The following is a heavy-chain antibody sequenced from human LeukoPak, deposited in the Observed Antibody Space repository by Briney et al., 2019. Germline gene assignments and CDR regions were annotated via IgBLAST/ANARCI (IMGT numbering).Heavy chain of an antibody. CDR1: GGTFSSYS. D-gene: IGHD5-18*01. J-gene: IGHJ5*01. Sequence: SVKVSCKASGGTFSSYSFSWVRQAPGQGLEWLGGIIVIFGTPNYPQKFHGRVTITADESTSTVYMELSSLRSEDTAMYYCARDVDSSMVTNWFDSWGQGTLVTASS. CDR2: IIVIFGTP. V-gene: IGHV1-69*13. CDR3: ARDVDSSMVTNWFDS.